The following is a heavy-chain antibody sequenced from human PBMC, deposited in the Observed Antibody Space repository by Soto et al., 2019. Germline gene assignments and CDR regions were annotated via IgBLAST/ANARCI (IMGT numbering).Heavy chain of an antibody. V-gene: IGHV6-1*01. D-gene: IGHD5-12*01. CDR2: TYFRSKWYN. CDR1: GDSVSSNTAS. J-gene: IGHJ5*02. Sequence: SQTLSLTCAISGDSVSSNTASWNWIRQSPSRGLEWLGRTYFRSKWYNDYAVSVKSRIIINPDTSNNQFSLQLNSVTPEDTAVYFCSKGDNLGPKTGYAFDPWGQGIMVTVSS. CDR3: SKGDNLGPKTGYAFDP.